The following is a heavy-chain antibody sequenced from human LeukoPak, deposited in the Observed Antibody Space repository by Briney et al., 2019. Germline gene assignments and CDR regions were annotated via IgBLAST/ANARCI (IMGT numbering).Heavy chain of an antibody. D-gene: IGHD3-22*01. V-gene: IGHV4-59*11. CDR1: GGSIGSHY. Sequence: SETLSLTCTVSGGSIGSHYWSWIRQPPGKGLEWIGYVFYSGTTNYNPSLKSRVTISVDTSKNQFSLKLSSVTAADTAVYYCARDYYDSRGEAFDLWGLGTMVTVSS. CDR3: ARDYYDSRGEAFDL. J-gene: IGHJ3*01. CDR2: VFYSGTT.